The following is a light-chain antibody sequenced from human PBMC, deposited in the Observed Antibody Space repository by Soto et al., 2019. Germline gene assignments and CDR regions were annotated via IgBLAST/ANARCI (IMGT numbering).Light chain of an antibody. CDR1: QSLSSSD. CDR3: QQYGSSPKT. J-gene: IGKJ1*01. CDR2: GAS. Sequence: EIVLTQSPGTLSLSPGERATLPCRASQSLSSSDLAWFQQKPGQAPRLLMFGASSRATGIPDRFSGSGSGTDFTLTISRLEPEDFALYYCQQYGSSPKTFGQGTKVDIK. V-gene: IGKV3-20*01.